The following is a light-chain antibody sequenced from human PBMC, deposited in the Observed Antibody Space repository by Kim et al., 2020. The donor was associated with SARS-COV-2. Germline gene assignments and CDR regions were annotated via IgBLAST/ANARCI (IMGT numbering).Light chain of an antibody. V-gene: IGLV1-44*01. CDR1: RSNIGSNA. J-gene: IGLJ2*01. CDR3: AAWDDSLNGVI. CDR2: SND. Sequence: GHRVTISCSGSRSNIGSNAVNWYQQLPGTAPKLLIYSNDHRPSGVPDRFSGSKSGTSASLAISGLQSEDEADYYCAAWDDSLNGVIFGGGTKLTVL.